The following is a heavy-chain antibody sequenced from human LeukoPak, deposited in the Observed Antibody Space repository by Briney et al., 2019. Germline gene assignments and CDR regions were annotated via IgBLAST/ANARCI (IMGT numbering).Heavy chain of an antibody. CDR1: GFTVSGNY. J-gene: IGHJ4*02. D-gene: IGHD3/OR15-3a*01. Sequence: GGSLRLSCAAFGFTVSGNYMSWVRQAPGKGLEWVSVIYSGGSTYYADSVKGRFTISRDNSKNTLYLQMNSLRVEDAAVYYCAKQHQININYFDSWGQGTLVTVSS. CDR3: AKQHQININYFDS. CDR2: IYSGGST. V-gene: IGHV3-66*04.